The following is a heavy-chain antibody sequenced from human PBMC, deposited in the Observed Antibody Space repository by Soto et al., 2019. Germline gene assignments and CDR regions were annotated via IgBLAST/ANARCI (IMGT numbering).Heavy chain of an antibody. CDR1: GFTFSDYY. CDR2: ISSSGSTI. CDR3: ARDLRPIAAADY. D-gene: IGHD6-13*01. J-gene: IGHJ4*02. Sequence: GGSLRLSCAASGFTFSDYYMSWIRQAPGKGLECVSYISSSGSTIYYADSVKGRFTISRDNAKNSLYLQMDSLRAEDTAVYYCARDLRPIAAADYWGQGTLVTVSS. V-gene: IGHV3-11*01.